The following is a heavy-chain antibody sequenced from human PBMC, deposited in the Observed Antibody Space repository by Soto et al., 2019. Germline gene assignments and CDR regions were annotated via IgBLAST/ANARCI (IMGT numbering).Heavy chain of an antibody. CDR2: VSVSGGST. CDR3: AKDVQSRGTPRPFDY. J-gene: IGHJ4*02. D-gene: IGHD3-16*01. CDR1: GFTFSSFA. V-gene: IGHV3-23*01. Sequence: GGSLRLSCAASGFTFSSFAMSWVRQAPGKGLEWVSSVSVSGGSTYYADSVKGRFTISRDNSKNTLYLQMNSLRADDTAVYYCAKDVQSRGTPRPFDYWGQGTLVTVSS.